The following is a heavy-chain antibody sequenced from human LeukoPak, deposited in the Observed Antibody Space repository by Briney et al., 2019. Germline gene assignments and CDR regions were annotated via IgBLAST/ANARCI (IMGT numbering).Heavy chain of an antibody. CDR1: GGSISSSSYY. Sequence: SETLSPTCTVSGGSISSSSYYWGWIRQPPGKGLEWIGSIYYSGSTYYNPSLKSRVTISVDTSKNQFSLKLSSVTAADTAVYYCARVTQVAAFDYWGQGTLVTVSS. CDR3: ARVTQVAAFDY. V-gene: IGHV4-39*01. J-gene: IGHJ4*02. D-gene: IGHD2-15*01. CDR2: IYYSGST.